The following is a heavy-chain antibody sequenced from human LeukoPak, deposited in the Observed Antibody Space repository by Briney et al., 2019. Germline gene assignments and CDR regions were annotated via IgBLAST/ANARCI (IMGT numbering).Heavy chain of an antibody. D-gene: IGHD2-15*01. Sequence: ASVKVSCKASGYTFTSYYMHWVRQAPGQGLEWMGIINPSGGSTSYAQKFQGRVTMTRDTSTSTAYMELSSLRSEDTAVYYCASERVANDCSGGSRYLGYWGQGTLVTVSS. CDR2: INPSGGST. V-gene: IGHV1-46*03. CDR1: GYTFTSYY. CDR3: ASERVANDCSGGSRYLGY. J-gene: IGHJ4*02.